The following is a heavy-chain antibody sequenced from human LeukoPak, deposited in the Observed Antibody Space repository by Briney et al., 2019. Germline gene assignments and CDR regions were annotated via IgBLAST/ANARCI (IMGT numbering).Heavy chain of an antibody. Sequence: PGGSLRLSCAASGFTFSSYEMNWVRQAPGKGLEWVSYISSSGSTIYYADSVKGRFTISRDNAKNSLYLQMNSLRAEDTAVYYCARVPPVEMPTIKGGWGQGTLVTVSS. D-gene: IGHD5-24*01. V-gene: IGHV3-48*03. CDR1: GFTFSSYE. CDR3: ARVPPVEMPTIKGG. J-gene: IGHJ4*02. CDR2: ISSSGSTI.